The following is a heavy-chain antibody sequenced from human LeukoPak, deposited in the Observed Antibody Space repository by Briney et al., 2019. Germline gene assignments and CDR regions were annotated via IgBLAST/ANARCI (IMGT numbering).Heavy chain of an antibody. V-gene: IGHV1-69*06. J-gene: IGHJ4*02. D-gene: IGHD6-13*01. CDR3: ARDLAADLDY. Sequence: GASVKVSCKASGGTFSSYAISWVRQAPGQGLEWMGGIIPIFGTANYAQKFQGRVTITADKSTSTAYMELSRLRSDDTAIYYCARDLAADLDYWGQGTLVTVSS. CDR1: GGTFSSYA. CDR2: IIPIFGTA.